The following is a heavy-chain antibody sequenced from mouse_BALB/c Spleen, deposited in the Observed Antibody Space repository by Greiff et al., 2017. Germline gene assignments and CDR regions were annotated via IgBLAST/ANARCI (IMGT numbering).Heavy chain of an antibody. CDR2: ISSGSSTI. CDR1: GFTFSSFG. Sequence: VQLKESGGGLVQPGGSRKLSCAASGFTFSSFGMHWVRQAPEKGLEWVAYISSGSSTIYYADTVKGRFTISRDNPKNTLFLQMTSLRSEDTAMYYCAPIYYGNYWGQGTLVTVSA. D-gene: IGHD2-1*01. V-gene: IGHV5-17*02. J-gene: IGHJ3*01. CDR3: APIYYGNY.